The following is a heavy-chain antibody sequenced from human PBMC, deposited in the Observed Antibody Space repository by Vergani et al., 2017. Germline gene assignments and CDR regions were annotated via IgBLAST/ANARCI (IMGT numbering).Heavy chain of an antibody. CDR1: GGTFSSYA. CDR3: ARETVVYSSSLWLGFDL. Sequence: QVQLVQSGAEVKKPGSSLKVSCKASGGTFSSYAISWVRQAPGQGLEWMGRIIPIFGTANYAQKFQGRVTITADESTSTAYMELSSLRSEDTAVYYCARETVVYSSSLWLGFDLWGRGTLVTVSS. V-gene: IGHV1-69*18. D-gene: IGHD6-13*01. CDR2: IIPIFGTA. J-gene: IGHJ2*01.